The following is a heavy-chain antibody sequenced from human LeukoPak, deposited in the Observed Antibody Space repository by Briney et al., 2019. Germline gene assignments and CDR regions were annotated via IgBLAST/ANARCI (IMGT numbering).Heavy chain of an antibody. CDR2: ISSSSSYI. J-gene: IGHJ6*03. CDR1: GFTFSSYS. D-gene: IGHD6-13*01. V-gene: IGHV3-21*01. CDR3: AKDQRGIYYYYYMDV. Sequence: GGSLRLSCAASGFTFSSYSMNWVRQAPGKGLEWVSSISSSSSYIYYADSVKGRSTISRDNSKNTLYLQMNSLRAEDTAVYYCAKDQRGIYYYYYMDVWGKGTTVTISS.